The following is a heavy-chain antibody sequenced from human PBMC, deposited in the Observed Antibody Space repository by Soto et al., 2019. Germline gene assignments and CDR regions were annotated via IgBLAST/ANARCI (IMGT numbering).Heavy chain of an antibody. CDR3: VREGVGPTYGWFDP. V-gene: IGHV1-2*02. CDR1: GYTFTGNY. Sequence: QVQLVPSGAEVKKPGASVKVSCEATGYTFTGNYLHWVRQAPGQGLEWMGWIHPHSGATKYAQKFPGGVTKTSDTYISTAYLDLSSLKSNDTAVYYCVREGVGPTYGWFDPWGQGTLVTVSS. D-gene: IGHD2-8*01. CDR2: IHPHSGAT. J-gene: IGHJ5*02.